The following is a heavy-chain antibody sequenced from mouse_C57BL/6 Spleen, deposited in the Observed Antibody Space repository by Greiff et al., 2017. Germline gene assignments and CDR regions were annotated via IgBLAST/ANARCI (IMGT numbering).Heavy chain of an antibody. Sequence: EVMLVESGGGLVKPGGSLKLSCAASGFTFSDYGMHWVRQAPEKGLEWVAYISSGSSTIYYADTVKGRFTISRDNAKNTLFLQMNSLRSEDTAMYYCARRMETAQATSAMDYWGQGTSVTVSA. V-gene: IGHV5-17*01. J-gene: IGHJ4*01. D-gene: IGHD3-2*02. CDR2: ISSGSSTI. CDR3: ARRMETAQATSAMDY. CDR1: GFTFSDYG.